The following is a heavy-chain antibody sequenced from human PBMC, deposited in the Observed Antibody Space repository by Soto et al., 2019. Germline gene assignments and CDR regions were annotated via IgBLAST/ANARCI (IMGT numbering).Heavy chain of an antibody. J-gene: IGHJ3*01. CDR3: ARVYGDPLIDAYDL. D-gene: IGHD4-17*01. V-gene: IGHV3-48*03. Sequence: EVQLVESRGGLVQPGGSLRLSCAGYGFTFSGYEMTWVRQAPGKGLEWVSHISYRGSPIYYADSVKGRFTISGDNAQNSVYLQMNSLRGDDTAVYYCARVYGDPLIDAYDLWGQGTMVTVSS. CDR1: GFTFSGYE. CDR2: ISYRGSPI.